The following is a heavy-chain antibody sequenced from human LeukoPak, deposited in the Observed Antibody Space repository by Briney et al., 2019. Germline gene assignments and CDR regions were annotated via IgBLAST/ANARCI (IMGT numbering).Heavy chain of an antibody. J-gene: IGHJ4*02. Sequence: GGSLRLSCAVSGCIFSSYAMNWVRQAPGKGLEWVSGISGSGGVTYYADSVKGRFAISRDNSKNTLYLQMNSLRGDDTAIYYCAKASWEGVTTTYFDYWGQGTLVPVSS. CDR2: ISGSGGVT. CDR3: AKASWEGVTTTYFDY. V-gene: IGHV3-23*01. CDR1: GCIFSSYA. D-gene: IGHD1-26*01.